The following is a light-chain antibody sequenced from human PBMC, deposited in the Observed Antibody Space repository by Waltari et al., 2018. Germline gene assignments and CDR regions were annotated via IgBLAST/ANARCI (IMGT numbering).Light chain of an antibody. CDR2: DAS. J-gene: IGKJ3*01. V-gene: IGKV1-33*01. CDR3: QRYDNLPTFA. CDR1: QDISNY. Sequence: DIQMTQSPSSLSPSVGDRVTITCQASQDISNYLNWYQQKPGKAPKLLIYDASILEAGVPSRFSGSRSGTDFTFTISSLQPEDIATYYCQRYDNLPTFAFGPGTKVEVK.